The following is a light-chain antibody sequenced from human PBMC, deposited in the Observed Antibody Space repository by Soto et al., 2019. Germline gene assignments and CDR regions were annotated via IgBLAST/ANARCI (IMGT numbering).Light chain of an antibody. J-gene: IGKJ2*01. V-gene: IGKV3-11*01. CDR1: QSVSNY. Sequence: EIVLTQSPATLSLSPGERATLTCRASQSVSNYLAWYQQKPGQAPRLLIYDASIRATGIPARFSGSGSGTDFTLTISSLEPEDFAVYYCQQGSYWPPLNTFGQGTELEIK. CDR3: QQGSYWPPLNT. CDR2: DAS.